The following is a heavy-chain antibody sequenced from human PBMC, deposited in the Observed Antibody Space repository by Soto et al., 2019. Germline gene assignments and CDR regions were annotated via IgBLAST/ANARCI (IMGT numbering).Heavy chain of an antibody. D-gene: IGHD2-2*01. V-gene: IGHV1-69*13. CDR1: GGTFSSYA. CDR3: ARPKVPAAIGFGSYYYGMDV. J-gene: IGHJ6*02. CDR2: IIPIFGTA. Sequence: SVKVSCKASGGTFSSYAISWVRQAPGQGLEWMGGIIPIFGTANYAQKFQGRVTITADESTSTAYMELSSLRSEDTAVYYCARPKVPAAIGFGSYYYGMDVWGQGTTVTVSS.